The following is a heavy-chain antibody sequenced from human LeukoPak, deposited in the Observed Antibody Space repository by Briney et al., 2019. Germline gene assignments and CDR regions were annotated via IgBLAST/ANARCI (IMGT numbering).Heavy chain of an antibody. J-gene: IGHJ4*02. CDR1: GGSFSGYY. D-gene: IGHD3-22*01. CDR3: AGVGDYYDSSGHAPYYFDY. Sequence: PSETLSLTCAVYGGSFSGYYWSWIRQPPGKGLEWIGEINHSGSTNYNPSLKSRVTISVDTSKNQFSLKLSSVTAADTAVYYCAGVGDYYDSSGHAPYYFDYWGQGTLVTVSS. CDR2: INHSGST. V-gene: IGHV4-34*01.